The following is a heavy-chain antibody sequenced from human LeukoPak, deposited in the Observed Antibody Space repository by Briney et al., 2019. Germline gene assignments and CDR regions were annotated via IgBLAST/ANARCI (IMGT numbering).Heavy chain of an antibody. V-gene: IGHV4-31*03. CDR2: IYYGGIT. D-gene: IGHD3-9*01. CDR1: GGSISRGGYY. Sequence: TSETLSLTCTLSGGSISRGGYYWSWIRQHRGKGLEWNGYIYYGGITYYNPSLKSRVTISVDTSKNQFSLKLSSVTAADTAVYYCARFLTVYHTETGIGDYWGQGTLVTVSS. CDR3: ARFLTVYHTETGIGDY. J-gene: IGHJ4*02.